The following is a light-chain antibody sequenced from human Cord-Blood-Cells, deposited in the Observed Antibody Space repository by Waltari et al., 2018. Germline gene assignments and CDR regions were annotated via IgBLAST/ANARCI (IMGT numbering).Light chain of an antibody. J-gene: IGKJ2*03. V-gene: IGKV1D-8*01. CDR2: AAS. CDR1: QGISSH. Sequence: VIWMTQSPSTLSASTRDRATISCRMSQGISSHLAWYQQKPGKAPELLFYAASTLQSGVPSRLCGSGSGTDFTLTISWLQAEDVVNYYCQQYNRFPYSFGQGTKLEIK. CDR3: QQYNRFPYS.